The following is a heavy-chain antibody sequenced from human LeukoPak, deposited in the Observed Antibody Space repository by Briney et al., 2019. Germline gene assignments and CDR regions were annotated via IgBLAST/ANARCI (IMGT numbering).Heavy chain of an antibody. CDR1: GFTFSSYA. V-gene: IGHV3-23*01. J-gene: IGHJ4*02. CDR2: ISGSGGST. D-gene: IGHD3-10*01. Sequence: PGGSLRLSCAASGFTFSSYAMSWVRQAPGKGLEWVSDISGSGGSTYYEDSVKGRFTISRDNSKNTLYLQMNSLRAEDTAVYYCARDIYYGSGSPPFDYWGQGTLVTVSS. CDR3: ARDIYYGSGSPPFDY.